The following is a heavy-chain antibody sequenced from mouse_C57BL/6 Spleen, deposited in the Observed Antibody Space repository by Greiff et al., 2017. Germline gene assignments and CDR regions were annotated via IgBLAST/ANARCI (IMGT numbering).Heavy chain of an antibody. CDR1: GFTFSDYG. D-gene: IGHD4-1*01. CDR3: ARTGTRAY. Sequence: EVQLVESGGGLVKPGGSLKLSCAASGFTFSDYGMHWVRQAPEKGLEWVAYISSGSSTIYYADTVKGRFTISRDNAKNTLFLQMTSLRSEDTAMYYCARTGTRAYWGQGTLVTVSA. J-gene: IGHJ3*01. CDR2: ISSGSSTI. V-gene: IGHV5-17*01.